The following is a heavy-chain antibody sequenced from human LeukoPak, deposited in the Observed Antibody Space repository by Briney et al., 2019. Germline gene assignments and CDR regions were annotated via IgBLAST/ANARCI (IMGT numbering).Heavy chain of an antibody. CDR3: ARAGAVYYDILTGYYGTDY. J-gene: IGHJ4*02. CDR2: IIPILGIA. V-gene: IGHV1-69*04. CDR1: GGTFSSYA. D-gene: IGHD3-9*01. Sequence: SVTVSCKASGGTFSSYAISWVRQAPGQGLEWMGRIIPILGIANYAQKFQGRVTITADKSTSTAYMELSSLRSEDTAVYYCARAGAVYYDILTGYYGTDYWGQGTLVTVSS.